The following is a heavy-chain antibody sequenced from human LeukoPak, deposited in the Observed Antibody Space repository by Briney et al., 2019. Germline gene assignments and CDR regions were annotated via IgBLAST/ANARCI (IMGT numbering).Heavy chain of an antibody. D-gene: IGHD3-3*01. J-gene: IGHJ4*02. Sequence: PSETLSLTCTVSGGSISSGSYYWSWIRQPAGKGLEWIGRIYTSGSTNYNPSLKSRVTISVDTSKNQFSLKLSSVTAADTAVYYCAGGGFWSGYFYWGQGTLVTVSS. CDR1: GGSISSGSYY. V-gene: IGHV4-61*02. CDR2: IYTSGST. CDR3: AGGGFWSGYFY.